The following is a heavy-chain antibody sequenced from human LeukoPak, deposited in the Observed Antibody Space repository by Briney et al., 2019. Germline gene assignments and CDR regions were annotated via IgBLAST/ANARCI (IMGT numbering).Heavy chain of an antibody. J-gene: IGHJ6*03. V-gene: IGHV3-21*01. CDR3: ARKAGVHNWNEGYAGYMDV. CDR2: ISSSSSYI. Sequence: GGSLRLSCAASGFTFSSYGMNWVRQAPGKGLEWVSSISSSSSYIYYADSVKGRFTISRDNAKNSLYLQMNSLRAEDTAVYYCARKAGVHNWNEGYAGYMDVWGKGTTVTVSS. CDR1: GFTFSSYG. D-gene: IGHD1-1*01.